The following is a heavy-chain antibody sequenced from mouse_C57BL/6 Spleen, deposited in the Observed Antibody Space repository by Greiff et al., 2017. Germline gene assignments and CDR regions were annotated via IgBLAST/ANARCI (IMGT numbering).Heavy chain of an antibody. V-gene: IGHV3-6*01. Sequence: EVQLQESGPGLVKPSQSLSLTCSVTGYSITSGYYWNWIRQFPGNKLEWMGYISYDGSNNYNPYLKNRISITRDTSNNQFFLKLNSVTTEDTATYYCARASDYDPYFDYWGQGTTLTVSS. CDR2: ISYDGSN. CDR3: ARASDYDPYFDY. J-gene: IGHJ2*01. D-gene: IGHD2-4*01. CDR1: GYSITSGYY.